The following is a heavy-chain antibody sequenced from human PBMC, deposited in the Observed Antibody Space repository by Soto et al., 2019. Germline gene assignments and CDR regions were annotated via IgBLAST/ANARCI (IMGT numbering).Heavy chain of an antibody. V-gene: IGHV3-9*01. Sequence: GGSLRLSCAASGFTFDDYAMHWVRQAPGKGLEWVSGISWNSGSIGYADSVKGRFTISRDNAKNSLYLQMNSLRAEDTALYYWAKDTLGGSYYRVFQHWGQGTLVTVSS. CDR2: ISWNSGSI. D-gene: IGHD1-26*01. J-gene: IGHJ1*01. CDR1: GFTFDDYA. CDR3: AKDTLGGSYYRVFQH.